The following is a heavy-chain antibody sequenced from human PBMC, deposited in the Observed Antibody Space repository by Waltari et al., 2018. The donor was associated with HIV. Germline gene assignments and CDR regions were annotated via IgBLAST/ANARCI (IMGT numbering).Heavy chain of an antibody. CDR2: IFYSGST. J-gene: IGHJ6*02. V-gene: IGHV4-59*11. CDR1: GGSITNLF. CDR3: ARDLGALGSYSYYYKGMDV. D-gene: IGHD1-26*01. Sequence: QLQLQESGPGLVKPSETLSLTCTVSGGSITNLFWSWIRQPPGKGLEWLGQIFYSGSTNYNPSLKSRVTISIDTSKSQFSLTLRSVTVADTAVYYCARDLGALGSYSYYYKGMDVWGQGTTVTVSS.